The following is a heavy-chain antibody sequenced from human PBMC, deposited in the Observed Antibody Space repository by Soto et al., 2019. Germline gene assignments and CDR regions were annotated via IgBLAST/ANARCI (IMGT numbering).Heavy chain of an antibody. CDR2: INPSGGST. V-gene: IGHV1-46*01. J-gene: IGHJ6*02. Sequence: QVQLVQSGAEVKKPGASVKVSCKASGYTFTSYYMHWVRQAPGQGLEWMGIINPSGGSTSYAQKFQGRVTMTMDTSTSTVYMELSSLRSEDTAVYYCARDQFSMKVVEDGMDVWGQGTTVTVSS. D-gene: IGHD3-22*01. CDR3: ARDQFSMKVVEDGMDV. CDR1: GYTFTSYY.